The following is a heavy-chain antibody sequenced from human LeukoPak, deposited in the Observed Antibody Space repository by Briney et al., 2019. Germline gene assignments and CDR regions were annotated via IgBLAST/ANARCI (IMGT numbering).Heavy chain of an antibody. CDR1: GGSISPYY. Sequence: SETLSLTCIVSGGSISPYYWSWIRQPPGSGLEWIAYIYYSGSTSYNPSLKSRVAISVDTSNNEVSLKLSSVTAADTAVYYCARGPRYCSGGSCYSRWFDPWGQGTLVTVSS. CDR2: IYYSGST. J-gene: IGHJ5*02. CDR3: ARGPRYCSGGSCYSRWFDP. D-gene: IGHD2-15*01. V-gene: IGHV4-59*12.